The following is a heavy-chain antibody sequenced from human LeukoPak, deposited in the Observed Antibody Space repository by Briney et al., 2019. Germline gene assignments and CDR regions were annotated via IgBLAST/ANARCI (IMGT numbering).Heavy chain of an antibody. V-gene: IGHV1-8*01. CDR2: MNPNSGYT. Sequence: AWVKVSCKASGYTFTSYDINWVRQATGQGLEWMGWMNPNSGYTGYAQKFQGRVTMTRNTSISTGYMELSSLRSEDTAVYYCARGMRPAKNWGQGTLVTVSS. J-gene: IGHJ4*02. CDR3: ARGMRPAKN. CDR1: GYTFTSYD.